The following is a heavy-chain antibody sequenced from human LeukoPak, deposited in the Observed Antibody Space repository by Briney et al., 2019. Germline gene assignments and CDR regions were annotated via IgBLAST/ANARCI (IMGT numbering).Heavy chain of an antibody. CDR1: GFTFSSYW. Sequence: GGSLRLSCAASGFTFSSYWMSWVRQAPGKGLEWVANIKQDGSEKYYVDSVKGRFTISRDNAKNSLYLQMSSLRAEDTAVYYCARGPRYCSGGSCYSAGYWGQGTLVTVSS. CDR3: ARGPRYCSGGSCYSAGY. V-gene: IGHV3-7*01. CDR2: IKQDGSEK. J-gene: IGHJ4*02. D-gene: IGHD2-15*01.